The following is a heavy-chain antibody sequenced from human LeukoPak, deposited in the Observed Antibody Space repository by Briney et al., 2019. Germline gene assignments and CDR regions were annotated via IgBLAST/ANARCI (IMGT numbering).Heavy chain of an antibody. Sequence: GGSLRLSCATSGFSLSRNGMHWVRQAPGQGLEWVAFILSDGSYEYYADSVKGRFTISRDTSRNTLFLQMNSLRTEDTAVYYCAKGGSYYGNYYYYYGMDVWGQGTTVTVSS. V-gene: IGHV3-30*02. D-gene: IGHD1-26*01. CDR3: AKGGSYYGNYYYYYGMDV. CDR1: GFSLSRNG. J-gene: IGHJ6*02. CDR2: ILSDGSYE.